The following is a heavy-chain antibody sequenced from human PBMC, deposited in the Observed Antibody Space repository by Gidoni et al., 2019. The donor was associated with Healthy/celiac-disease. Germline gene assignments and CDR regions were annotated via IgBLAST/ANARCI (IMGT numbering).Heavy chain of an antibody. V-gene: IGHV3-23*01. CDR3: AKDPVGDYVWGSYPTAFDY. D-gene: IGHD3-16*02. Sequence: VQLLESGGGLVQHGGSLRLSCAASGFTFSSYAMSWVRQAPGKGLEWVSAISGSGCSTYYADSVKGRFTISRDNSKNTLYLQMNSLRAEDTAVYYCAKDPVGDYVWGSYPTAFDYWGQGTLVTVSS. J-gene: IGHJ4*02. CDR1: GFTFSSYA. CDR2: ISGSGCST.